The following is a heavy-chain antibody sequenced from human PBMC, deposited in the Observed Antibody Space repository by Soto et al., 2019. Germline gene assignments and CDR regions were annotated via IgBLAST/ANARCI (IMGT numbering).Heavy chain of an antibody. Sequence: QVQLVESGGGVVQPGRSLRLSCAASGFTFSSYAMQWVRQAPGKGLEWVAVISYDGSNKYYADSVKGRFTISRDNSKNTLYLQMNSLRAEDTAVYYCARDGGDVVVAATHFDYWGQGTLVTVSS. J-gene: IGHJ4*02. CDR3: ARDGGDVVVAATHFDY. CDR1: GFTFSSYA. D-gene: IGHD2-15*01. V-gene: IGHV3-30-3*01. CDR2: ISYDGSNK.